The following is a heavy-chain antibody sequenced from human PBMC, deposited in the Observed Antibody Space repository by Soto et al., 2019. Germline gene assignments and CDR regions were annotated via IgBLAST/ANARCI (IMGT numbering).Heavy chain of an antibody. V-gene: IGHV4-34*01. CDR3: ASGVYCSSTNCYTFYFRH. CDR2: INHYGST. J-gene: IGHJ1*01. Sequence: GNRSLGCAVYGGSCGGYYWCCIRQPPGKGLEGIGEINHYGSTNYNPSLKSRVTISVDTSKNQFSLKLNSVIAVDTAVYCSASGVYCSSTNCYTFYFRHWGQGTMVTVS. D-gene: IGHD2-2*02. CDR1: GGSCGGYY.